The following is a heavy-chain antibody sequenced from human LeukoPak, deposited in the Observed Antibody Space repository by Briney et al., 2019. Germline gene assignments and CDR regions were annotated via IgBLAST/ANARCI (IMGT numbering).Heavy chain of an antibody. J-gene: IGHJ4*02. Sequence: GGSLRLSCAASGFAFTDYAISWVRQAPGKGLKWVSAISSSGDKTYYADSVKGRFATSRDNSKNTLYLQINSLRAEDTAVYYCAKEDKTVSTPYVDYWGQGTLVTVSS. CDR1: GFAFTDYA. CDR3: AKEDKTVSTPYVDY. CDR2: ISSSGDKT. V-gene: IGHV3-23*01. D-gene: IGHD5/OR15-5a*01.